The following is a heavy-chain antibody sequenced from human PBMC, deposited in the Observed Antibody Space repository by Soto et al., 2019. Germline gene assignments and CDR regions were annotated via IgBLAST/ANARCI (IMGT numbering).Heavy chain of an antibody. CDR2: ISYDRRNK. D-gene: IGHD3-22*01. V-gene: IGHV3-30*04. J-gene: IGHJ4*02. CDR1: GFPFSRYA. CDR3: AREGLITMIAVVTRALDY. Sequence: GGSLRLSCATSGFPFSRYAIPWVRYAGVKVLEWVAVISYDRRNKYYADYVKGRFNISRDNSKNTLYLQMNSLRAEDTAVYYCAREGLITMIAVVTRALDYWGQGTLVTVSS.